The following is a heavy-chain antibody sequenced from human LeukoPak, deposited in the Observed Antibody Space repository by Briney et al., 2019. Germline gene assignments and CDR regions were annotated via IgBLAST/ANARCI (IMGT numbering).Heavy chain of an antibody. Sequence: SVKVSCKASGGTFSSYTISWVRQAPGQGLEWMGRIIPILGIANYAQKFQGRVTITADKSTSTAYMELSSLRSHDTAVYYCARGNGSYPKDTGGQGTLFTASP. J-gene: IGHJ4*02. D-gene: IGHD1-26*01. CDR3: ARGNGSYPKDT. CDR2: IIPILGIA. CDR1: GGTFSSYT. V-gene: IGHV1-69*02.